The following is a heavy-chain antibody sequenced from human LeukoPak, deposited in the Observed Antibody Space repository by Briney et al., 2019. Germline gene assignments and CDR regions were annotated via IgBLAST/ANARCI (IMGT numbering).Heavy chain of an antibody. D-gene: IGHD6-13*01. CDR3: ARDFSSWDLDY. CDR1: GFTFSSYG. V-gene: IGHV3-33*08. J-gene: IGHJ4*02. CDR2: IWYDGSNK. Sequence: GGSLRLSCAASGFTFSSYGMHWVRQAPGKGLEWAAVIWYDGSNKYYADSVKGRFTISRDNSKNTLYLQMNSLRAEDTAVYYCARDFSSWDLDYWGQGTLVTVSS.